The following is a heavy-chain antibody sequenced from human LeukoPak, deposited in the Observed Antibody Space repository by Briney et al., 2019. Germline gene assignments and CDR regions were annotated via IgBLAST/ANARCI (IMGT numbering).Heavy chain of an antibody. V-gene: IGHV1-18*01. CDR3: ARTSNIGYCSSTSCQRGKPFTR. CDR2: ISAYNGNT. D-gene: IGHD2-2*01. J-gene: IGHJ4*02. CDR1: GYTFTSYG. Sequence: GASVKVSCKASGYTFTSYGISWVRQAPGQGLGWMGWISAYNGNTNYAQKLQGRVTMTTDTSTSTAYMELRSLRSDDTAVYYCARTSNIGYCSSTSCQRGKPFTRWGQGTLVTVSS.